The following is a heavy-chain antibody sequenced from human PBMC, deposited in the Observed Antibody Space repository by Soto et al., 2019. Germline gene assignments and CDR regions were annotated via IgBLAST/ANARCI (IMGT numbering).Heavy chain of an antibody. Sequence: EVQLVESGGGLVQPGGSLRLSCTTSGFTFRSYSMNWVRQAPGKGLEWVSYISNSTPTTYYADSVQGRFTISRDNAKNSLYLQINSLRAEDTAVYYCARVPYHYDSTGYWGQGSLVTVSA. CDR2: ISNSTPTT. J-gene: IGHJ4*02. CDR1: GFTFRSYS. V-gene: IGHV3-48*04. CDR3: ARVPYHYDSTGY. D-gene: IGHD5-12*01.